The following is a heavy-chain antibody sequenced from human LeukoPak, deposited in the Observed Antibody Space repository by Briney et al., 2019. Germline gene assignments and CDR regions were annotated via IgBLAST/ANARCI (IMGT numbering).Heavy chain of an antibody. D-gene: IGHD6-13*01. CDR3: TGGAEVGIGAFDI. Sequence: GGSLRLSCAASGFTFSSYAMSWVRQAPGKGLEWVSAISGSGGSTYYADSVKGRFTISRDNSKNTLYLQMNSLRAEDTAVYYCTGGAEVGIGAFDIWGQGTLVTVSS. CDR2: ISGSGGST. J-gene: IGHJ3*02. V-gene: IGHV3-23*01. CDR1: GFTFSSYA.